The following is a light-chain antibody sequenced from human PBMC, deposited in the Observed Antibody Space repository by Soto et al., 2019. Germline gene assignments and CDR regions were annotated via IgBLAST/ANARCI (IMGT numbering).Light chain of an antibody. V-gene: IGKV1-27*01. J-gene: IGKJ2*01. Sequence: DIQMTQSPSSLSASVGDMVTITCRASQGISNYLAWYQQKPGKVHKLLIYAASTLQSGVPSRFSGSGSGTDFTLTISSLQPEDGATYYCHKYSSAPYICGQGTKLEIK. CDR2: AAS. CDR3: HKYSSAPYI. CDR1: QGISNY.